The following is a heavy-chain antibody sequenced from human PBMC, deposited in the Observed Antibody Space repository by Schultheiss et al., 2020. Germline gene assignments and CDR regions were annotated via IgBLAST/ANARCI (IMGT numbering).Heavy chain of an antibody. CDR3: ARGTCNGDRCYSFDQ. CDR2: ISPNSGDT. V-gene: IGHV1-2*02. Sequence: DSVKVSCKASGYTFIGFYIHWVRQAPGQGLEWMGWISPNSGDTSSAQKFQGMVTMTRDTSISTAYMELSRLRSDDTAVYYCARGTCNGDRCYSFDQWGQGTLVTV. J-gene: IGHJ4*02. CDR1: GYTFIGFY. D-gene: IGHD2-15*01.